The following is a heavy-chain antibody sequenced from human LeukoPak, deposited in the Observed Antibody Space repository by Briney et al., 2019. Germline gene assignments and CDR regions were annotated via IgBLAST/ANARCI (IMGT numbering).Heavy chain of an antibody. V-gene: IGHV3-74*01. D-gene: IGHD3-3*01. CDR3: AREYYDFWSGYYHYFDS. J-gene: IGHJ4*02. Sequence: GGSLRLSCAASGFTFSNYWMHWVRQVPGKGLVWVSRINSDGSSTSYADSVKGRFTISRDNAKNTLYLQMNSLRAEDTAVYYCAREYYDFWSGYYHYFDSWGQGTLVTVSS. CDR1: GFTFSNYW. CDR2: INSDGSST.